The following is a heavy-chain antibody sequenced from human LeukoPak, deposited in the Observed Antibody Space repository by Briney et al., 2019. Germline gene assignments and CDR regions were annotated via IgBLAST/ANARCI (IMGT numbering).Heavy chain of an antibody. Sequence: PGGSLRLSCAASGFTFSSYGMHWVRQAPGKGLEWVAVIWYDGSNKYYADSVKGRFTISRDNSKNTLYLQMNSLRAEDTAVYYCARDEYYYALEDAFDIWGQGTMVTVSS. V-gene: IGHV3-33*01. CDR3: ARDEYYYALEDAFDI. J-gene: IGHJ3*02. CDR2: IWYDGSNK. CDR1: GFTFSSYG. D-gene: IGHD2/OR15-2a*01.